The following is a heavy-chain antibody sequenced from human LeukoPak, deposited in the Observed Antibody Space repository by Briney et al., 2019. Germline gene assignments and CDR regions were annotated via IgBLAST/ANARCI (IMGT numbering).Heavy chain of an antibody. Sequence: KSSETLSLTCTVSGGSISGYYWSWIRQPPGKGLEWIGYIYHSGSTIYNPPLKSRVTISLDTSKNQFSRKLYSVTAADTAVYYCAINRGYYDGNQNLYFDLWGRGSLVTVSS. J-gene: IGHJ2*01. CDR3: AINRGYYDGNQNLYFDL. CDR1: GGSISGYY. V-gene: IGHV4-59*01. D-gene: IGHD3-22*01. CDR2: IYHSGST.